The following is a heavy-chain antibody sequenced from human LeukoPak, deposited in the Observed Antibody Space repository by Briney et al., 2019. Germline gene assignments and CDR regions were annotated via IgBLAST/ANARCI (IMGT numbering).Heavy chain of an antibody. CDR3: ANLGLTMVRGVMGRDNYFDY. D-gene: IGHD3-10*01. Sequence: PGGSLRLSCAASGFIFSSYATSWVRQAPGKGLEWVSAISGSGHSTYYADSVKGRFAISRDNSKNTLYLQMNSLRAEDTAVYFCANLGLTMVRGVMGRDNYFDYWGQGTLVTVSS. J-gene: IGHJ4*02. CDR1: GFIFSSYA. V-gene: IGHV3-23*01. CDR2: ISGSGHST.